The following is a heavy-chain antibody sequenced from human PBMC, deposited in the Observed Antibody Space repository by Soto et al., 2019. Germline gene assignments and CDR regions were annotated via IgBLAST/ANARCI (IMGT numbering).Heavy chain of an antibody. Sequence: VRLVQSGAEMKKPGSSVKVSCKASGGTFSNFAISWVRQAPGQGLEWLGAIIPVYSTPKYEPKFQGRVTISADEPTSTAYMELSSLRSEDTAVYYCAKDDNSGFFIGYYGLDVWGPGTTVTVSS. D-gene: IGHD6-19*01. J-gene: IGHJ6*02. CDR3: AKDDNSGFFIGYYGLDV. CDR2: IIPVYSTP. V-gene: IGHV1-69*01. CDR1: GGTFSNFA.